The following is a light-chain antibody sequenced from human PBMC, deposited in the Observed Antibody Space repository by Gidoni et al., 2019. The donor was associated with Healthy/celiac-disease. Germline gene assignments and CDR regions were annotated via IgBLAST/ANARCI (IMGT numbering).Light chain of an antibody. J-gene: IGKJ1*01. CDR2: GAS. V-gene: IGKV3-20*01. Sequence: THAPGTLSLSPGERATLSCRASQSVSSSYLAWYQQKPGQAPRLLIYGASSRATGIPDRFSGSGSGTDFTLTISRLEPEDFAVYYCQQYGSSPWTFGQGTKVEIK. CDR3: QQYGSSPWT. CDR1: QSVSSSY.